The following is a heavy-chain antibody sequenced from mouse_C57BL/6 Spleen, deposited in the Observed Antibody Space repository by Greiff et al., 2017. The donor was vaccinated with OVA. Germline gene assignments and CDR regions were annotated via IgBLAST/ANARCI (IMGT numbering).Heavy chain of an antibody. Sequence: EVKLMESGGGLVKPGGSLKLSCAASGFTFSDYGMHWVRQAPEKGLEWVAYISSGSSTIYYADTVKGRFTISRDNAKNTLFLQMTSLRSEDTAMYYCASPSIYYYGSSWYFDVWGTGTTVTVSS. CDR3: ASPSIYYYGSSWYFDV. CDR1: GFTFSDYG. J-gene: IGHJ1*03. CDR2: ISSGSSTI. D-gene: IGHD1-1*01. V-gene: IGHV5-17*01.